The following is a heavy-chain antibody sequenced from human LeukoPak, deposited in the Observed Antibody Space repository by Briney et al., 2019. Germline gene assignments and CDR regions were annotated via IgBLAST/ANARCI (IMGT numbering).Heavy chain of an antibody. CDR1: GFTVSTIY. Sequence: PGGSLRLSCAASGFTVSTIYMNWVRQAPGRGLEWVSVIYSGGSTYYVDSVKGRVTISRDKSKNTLHLLMNSLRAEDTAVYFCARSKPPAVKDYYGLDVWGQGTTVTVSS. V-gene: IGHV3-66*01. CDR2: IYSGGST. J-gene: IGHJ6*02. CDR3: ARSKPPAVKDYYGLDV. D-gene: IGHD6-13*01.